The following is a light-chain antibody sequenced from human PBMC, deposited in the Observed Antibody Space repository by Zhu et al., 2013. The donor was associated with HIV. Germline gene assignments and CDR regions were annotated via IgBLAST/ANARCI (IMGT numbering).Light chain of an antibody. CDR1: QDIIKH. CDR2: GAS. J-gene: IGKJ2*01. CDR3: QQYDNFPYT. V-gene: IGKV1-33*01. Sequence: DIQMTQSPSSLSASIGDRVTITCQASQDIIKHLNWYQQKPGKAPNLLIYGASALATGVPSRFSGSGSGTDFTFTIRSLQPEDIATYYCQQYDNFPYTFGQGTKLEIK.